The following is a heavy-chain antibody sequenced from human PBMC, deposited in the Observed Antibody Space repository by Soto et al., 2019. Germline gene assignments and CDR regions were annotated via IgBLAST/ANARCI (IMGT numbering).Heavy chain of an antibody. Sequence: GSLRLSCAASGFTFSSYWMSWVRQAPGKGLEWVANIKQDGSEKYYVDSVKGRFTISRDNAKNSLYLQMNSLRAEDTAVYYCASQYYDFWSGYYSPTSAYGMDVWGQGTTVTVSS. J-gene: IGHJ6*02. CDR1: GFTFSSYW. CDR3: ASQYYDFWSGYYSPTSAYGMDV. V-gene: IGHV3-7*03. CDR2: IKQDGSEK. D-gene: IGHD3-3*01.